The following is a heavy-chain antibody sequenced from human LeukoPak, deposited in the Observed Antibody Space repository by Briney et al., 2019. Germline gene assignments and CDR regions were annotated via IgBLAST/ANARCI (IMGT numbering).Heavy chain of an antibody. CDR2: MNPNSGNT. D-gene: IGHD6-19*01. V-gene: IGHV1-8*01. CDR3: ARASVAGTGDRFDP. J-gene: IGHJ5*02. Sequence: ASVKVSCKASGYTFTSYDINWVRQATGQGLEWMGWMNPNSGNTGYAQKFQGRVTMTRNTSISTAYMELSSLRSEDTAVYYCARASVAGTGDRFDPWGQGTLVTVSS. CDR1: GYTFTSYD.